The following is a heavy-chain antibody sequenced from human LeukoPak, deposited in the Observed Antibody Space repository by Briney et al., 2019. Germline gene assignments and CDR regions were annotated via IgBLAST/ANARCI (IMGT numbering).Heavy chain of an antibody. CDR3: ARGFETRSSSWYLNY. CDR2: INHSGST. D-gene: IGHD6-13*01. Sequence: SETLSLTCAVYGGSFSGYYRSWIRQPPGKGLEWIGEINHSGSTNYNPSLKSRVTISVDTSKNQFSLKLSSVTAADTAVYYCARGFETRSSSWYLNYWGQGTLVTVSS. V-gene: IGHV4-34*01. J-gene: IGHJ4*02. CDR1: GGSFSGYY.